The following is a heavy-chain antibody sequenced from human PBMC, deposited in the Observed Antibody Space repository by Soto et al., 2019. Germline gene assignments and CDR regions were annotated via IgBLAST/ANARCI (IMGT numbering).Heavy chain of an antibody. V-gene: IGHV3-30-3*01. CDR3: ARDTRSTIAVDGILDY. J-gene: IGHJ4*02. CDR1: GFTFSSYA. CDR2: ISYDGSNK. Sequence: SLRLSCAASGFTFSSYAMHWVREAPGKGLEWVAVISYDGSNKYYADSVKGRFTISRDNSKNTLYLQMNSLRAEDTAVYFCARDTRSTIAVDGILDYWGQGTPVTVSS. D-gene: IGHD6-19*01.